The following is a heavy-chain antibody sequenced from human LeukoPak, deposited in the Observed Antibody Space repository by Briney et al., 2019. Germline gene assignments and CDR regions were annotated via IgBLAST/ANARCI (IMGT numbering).Heavy chain of an antibody. V-gene: IGHV3-23*01. D-gene: IGHD3-3*01. J-gene: IGHJ4*02. Sequence: GGSLRLSCAVSGLTFSTDVMNWVRQAPGKGLEWVSSISGAGTSTYYADSVKGRFTISRDNSKTTMYLQMNSLRAEDTAAYYCAGSGYYLYYFNNWGQGTLVTVSS. CDR3: AGSGYYLYYFNN. CDR1: GLTFSTDV. CDR2: ISGAGTST.